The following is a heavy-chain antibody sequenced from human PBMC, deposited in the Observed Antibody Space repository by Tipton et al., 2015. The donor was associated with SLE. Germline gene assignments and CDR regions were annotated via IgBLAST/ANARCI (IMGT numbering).Heavy chain of an antibody. D-gene: IGHD2-21*02. V-gene: IGHV1-2*02. CDR1: GYRFSGYY. CDR3: AGGGGDWGRGSTWLNP. Sequence: QSGPEVKKPGASVKVSCKASGYRFSGYYLHWVRQAPGHGLEWMGWINADTAATNYEQKFQGRVTMTRDTSISTAFMELTTLTSDDTAVYFCAGGGGDWGRGSTWLNPWGQGTLVTVSS. CDR2: INADTAAT. J-gene: IGHJ5*02.